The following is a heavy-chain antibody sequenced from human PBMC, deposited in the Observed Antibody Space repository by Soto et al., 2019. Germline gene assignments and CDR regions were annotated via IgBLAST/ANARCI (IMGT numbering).Heavy chain of an antibody. CDR2: ISYDGSNK. Sequence: GGSLRLSCAASGFTFSSYGMHWVRQAPGKGLEWVAVISYDGSNKYYADSVKGRFTISRDNSKNTLYLQMNSLRAEDTAVYYCAKAPLRRVVYATPESQLDWFDPWGQGTLVTVSS. V-gene: IGHV3-30*18. CDR3: AKAPLRRVVYATPESQLDWFDP. CDR1: GFTFSSYG. D-gene: IGHD2-8*02. J-gene: IGHJ5*02.